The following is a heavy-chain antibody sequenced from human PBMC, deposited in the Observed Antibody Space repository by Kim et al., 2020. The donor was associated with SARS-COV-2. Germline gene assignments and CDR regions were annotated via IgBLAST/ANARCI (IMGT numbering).Heavy chain of an antibody. J-gene: IGHJ4*02. CDR2: T. CDR3: ARDSPAAPWVY. D-gene: IGHD2-2*01. Sequence: TNYAQKLQGRVTMTTDTSTSTAYMELRSLRSDDTAVYYCARDSPAAPWVYWGQGTLVTVSS. V-gene: IGHV1-18*01.